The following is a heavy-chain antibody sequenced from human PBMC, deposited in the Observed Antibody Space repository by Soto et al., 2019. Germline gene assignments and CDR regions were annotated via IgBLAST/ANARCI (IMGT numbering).Heavy chain of an antibody. V-gene: IGHV6-1*01. CDR3: SRDASFSFGY. CDR1: GDSVSSNSVT. D-gene: IGHD2-2*01. J-gene: IGHJ4*02. Sequence: KQSQTLSLTCAISGDSVSSNSVTWSWIRQSPSRGLEWLGRTYYRSKWYNDYAVSVKGRITINPDTSKNHFSLQLNSVTPEDTAVYYCSRDASFSFGYWGQGTLVTVSS. CDR2: TYYRSKWYN.